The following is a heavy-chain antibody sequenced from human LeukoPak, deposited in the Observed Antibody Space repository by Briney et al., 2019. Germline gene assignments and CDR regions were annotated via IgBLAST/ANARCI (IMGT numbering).Heavy chain of an antibody. CDR2: IYYSGGT. CDR1: GGSISSSSYY. D-gene: IGHD3-22*01. CDR3: ARTMIVVESDAFDI. V-gene: IGHV4-39*01. Sequence: SETLSLTCTVSGGSISSSSYYWGWIRQPPGKGLQWIGNIYYSGGTYYNPSLKSRVTISVDTSKNQFSLKLSSVTAADTAVYYCARTMIVVESDAFDIWGQGTMVTVSS. J-gene: IGHJ3*02.